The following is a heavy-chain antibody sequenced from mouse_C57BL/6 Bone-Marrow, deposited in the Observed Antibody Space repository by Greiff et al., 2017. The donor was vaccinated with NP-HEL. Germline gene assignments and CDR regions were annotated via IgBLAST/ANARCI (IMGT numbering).Heavy chain of an antibody. CDR2: IWSGGSS. Sequence: VKLQQSGPGLVQPSQSLSITCTVSGFSLTSYGVHWVRQSPGKGLEWLGVIWSGGSSDYNAAFISRLGISTDNSKSQVFFKMNSMQAYDTAIYYCARNDYGSSFFAYWGQGTLVTVSA. CDR3: ARNDYGSSFFAY. CDR1: GFSLTSYG. J-gene: IGHJ3*01. D-gene: IGHD1-1*01. V-gene: IGHV2-2*01.